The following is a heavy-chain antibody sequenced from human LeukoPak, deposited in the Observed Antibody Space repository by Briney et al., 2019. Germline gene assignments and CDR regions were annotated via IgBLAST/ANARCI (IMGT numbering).Heavy chain of an antibody. Sequence: ASVKVSCKASGYTFASYGISWVRQAPGQGLEWMGWISAYNGNTNYAQKLQGRVTMTTDTSTSTAYMELRSLRSDDTAVYYCARKVAVAGYDDYWGQGTLVTVSS. V-gene: IGHV1-18*01. D-gene: IGHD6-19*01. CDR1: GYTFASYG. J-gene: IGHJ4*02. CDR3: ARKVAVAGYDDY. CDR2: ISAYNGNT.